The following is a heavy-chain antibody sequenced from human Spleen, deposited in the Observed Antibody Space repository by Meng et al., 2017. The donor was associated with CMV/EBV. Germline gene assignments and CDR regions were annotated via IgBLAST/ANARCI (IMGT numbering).Heavy chain of an antibody. Sequence: SCAASGFTFVDYGMGWVRQAPGKGLDWFSGINWNGGSTGYADSVKGRFTISGDNAKNSLYLQMNSLRAEDTALYYCARQRYQRYFDYWGQGTLVTVSS. CDR3: ARQRYQRYFDY. CDR1: GFTFVDYG. V-gene: IGHV3-20*04. CDR2: INWNGGST. D-gene: IGHD2-2*01. J-gene: IGHJ4*02.